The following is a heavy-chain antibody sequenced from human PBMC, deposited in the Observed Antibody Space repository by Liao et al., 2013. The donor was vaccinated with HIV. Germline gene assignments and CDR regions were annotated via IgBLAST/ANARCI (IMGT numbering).Heavy chain of an antibody. CDR2: ISSSGST. CDR1: GGSISSYY. CDR3: ARDATIFGVQAFDI. J-gene: IGHJ3*02. Sequence: QVQLQESGPGLVKPSETLSLTCTVSGGSISSYYWTWIRQPAGRGLEWIGRISSSGSTNYSPSLKSRVTMSVDTSRNQFSLKLSSVTAADTAVYYCARDATIFGVQAFDIWGQGTMVTVSS. D-gene: IGHD3-3*01. V-gene: IGHV4-4*07.